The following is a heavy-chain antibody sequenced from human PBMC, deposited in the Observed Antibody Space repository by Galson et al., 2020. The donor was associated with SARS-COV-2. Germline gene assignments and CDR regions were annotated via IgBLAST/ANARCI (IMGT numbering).Heavy chain of an antibody. D-gene: IGHD3-3*01. CDR1: GFTFSSYD. Sequence: GGSLRLSCAASGFTFSSYDMHWVRQATGKGLEWVSAIGTAGDTYYPGSVKGRFTISRENAKNSLYLQMNSLRAGDTAVYYCARAVVYYDFWSGYAAGYYYMDVWGKGTTVTVSS. J-gene: IGHJ6*03. CDR2: IGTAGDT. CDR3: ARAVVYYDFWSGYAAGYYYMDV. V-gene: IGHV3-13*01.